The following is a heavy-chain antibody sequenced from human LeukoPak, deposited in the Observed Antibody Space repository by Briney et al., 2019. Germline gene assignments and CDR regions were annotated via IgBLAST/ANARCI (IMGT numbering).Heavy chain of an antibody. J-gene: IGHJ4*02. CDR2: ITGSGTET. CDR3: AKGPHIRTMWLFDS. CDR1: GLTFSSYA. Sequence: GGSLRLSCAVSGLTFSSYAMSWVRQAPGQGLEWVSSITGSGTETNSADAVKGRFTISRDNSKNTLYLQMNTLRAEDTAVYYCAKGPHIRTMWLFDSWGQGSLVTVSS. D-gene: IGHD1-14*01. V-gene: IGHV3-23*01.